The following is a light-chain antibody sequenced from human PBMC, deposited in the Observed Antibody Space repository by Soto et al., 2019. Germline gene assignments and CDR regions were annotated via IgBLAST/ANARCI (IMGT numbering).Light chain of an antibody. V-gene: IGLV1-44*01. CDR3: SAWGGSLNGVI. CDR1: SSNIGGNP. CDR2: TND. Sequence: QSVLTQPPSASGTPGQRVTISCSGSSSNIGGNPVNWYQQFPGTAPKLLIYTNDQRPSGVPNRFSGSKSGTSASLAISGLHSWDEADYYCSAWGGSLNGVIFGGGTKLTVL. J-gene: IGLJ2*01.